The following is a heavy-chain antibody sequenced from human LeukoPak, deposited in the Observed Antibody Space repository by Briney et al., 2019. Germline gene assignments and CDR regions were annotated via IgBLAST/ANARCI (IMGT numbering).Heavy chain of an antibody. V-gene: IGHV3-7*01. CDR3: ARAYSGTYRVGDY. CDR2: IKQDGSEK. Sequence: GGSLRLSCAASGFTFSSYWMSWVRQAPGKGLEWVANIKQDGSEKNYGDSVKGRFTTSRDNAKNSLYLQMNSLRAEDTAVYYCARAYSGTYRVGDYWGQGTLVTVSS. J-gene: IGHJ4*02. CDR1: GFTFSSYW. D-gene: IGHD1-26*01.